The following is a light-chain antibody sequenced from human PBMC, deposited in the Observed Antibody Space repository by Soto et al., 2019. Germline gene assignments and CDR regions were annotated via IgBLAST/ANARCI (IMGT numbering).Light chain of an antibody. CDR1: SSDIGAYNF. CDR2: DVN. V-gene: IGLV2-14*03. J-gene: IGLJ2*01. CDR3: TSGTTSTTMI. Sequence: QSALTQPASVSGSPGQSITISCTGTSSDIGAYNFVSWYQQHPGKAPKLMLYDVNIRPSGVSNRFSGSKSGNTASLTISGLQAEDEADYYCTSGTTSTTMIFGGGIKVTVL.